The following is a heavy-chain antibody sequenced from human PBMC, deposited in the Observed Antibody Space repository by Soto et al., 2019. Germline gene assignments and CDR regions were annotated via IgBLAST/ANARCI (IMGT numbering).Heavy chain of an antibody. J-gene: IGHJ5*02. V-gene: IGHV5-10-1*01. CDR2: IDPSDSYT. Sequence: HGASLKISCKGSGYSFTSYWISWVRQMPGKGLEWMGRIDPSDSYTNYSPSFQGHVTISADKSISTAYLQWSSLKASDTAMYYCARLLLSRVDFAPWAQGTLVTVSS. CDR1: GYSFTSYW. CDR3: ARLLLSRVDFAP. D-gene: IGHD3-10*01.